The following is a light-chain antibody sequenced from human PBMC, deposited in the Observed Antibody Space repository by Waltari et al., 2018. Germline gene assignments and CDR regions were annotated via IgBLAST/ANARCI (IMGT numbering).Light chain of an antibody. CDR3: QQHYSTPRT. CDR1: QNILYSSNNKNY. CDR2: WAS. J-gene: IGKJ1*01. Sequence: DIVMTQSPDSLAVSLGERATINCKSSQNILYSSNNKNYLAWYQLKPGQAPKLLFYWASTRESRFPDRFSGSGSGTEFTLTINSLQAEDVAVYYCQQHYSTPRTFGQGTKVEIK. V-gene: IGKV4-1*01.